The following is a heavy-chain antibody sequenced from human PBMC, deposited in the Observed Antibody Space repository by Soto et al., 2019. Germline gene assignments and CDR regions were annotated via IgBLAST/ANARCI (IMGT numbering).Heavy chain of an antibody. CDR2: IIHIFGTA. Sequence: SVKVSCKASGGTFSSYAISWVGQAPGQGLEWMGGIIHIFGTADFAQKFQGRVTITADESKSTAYMELSSLRSEDTAGYYCARVSVAGSKFIIYGLDVWGQGTTATVSS. CDR1: GGTFSSYA. V-gene: IGHV1-69*13. J-gene: IGHJ6*02. CDR3: ARVSVAGSKFIIYGLDV. D-gene: IGHD2-15*01.